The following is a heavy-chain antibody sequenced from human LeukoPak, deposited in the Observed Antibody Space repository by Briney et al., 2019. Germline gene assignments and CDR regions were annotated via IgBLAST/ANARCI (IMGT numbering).Heavy chain of an antibody. CDR1: GGSISSYY. D-gene: IGHD5-18*01. CDR2: INHSGST. CDR3: ARGGYSYGPRPFGY. Sequence: PSETLSLTCTVSGGSISSYYWSWIRQPPGKGLEWIGEINHSGSTNYNPSLKSRVTISVATSKNQFSLKLSSVTAADTAAYYCARGGYSYGPRPFGYWGQGTLVTVSS. V-gene: IGHV4-34*01. J-gene: IGHJ4*02.